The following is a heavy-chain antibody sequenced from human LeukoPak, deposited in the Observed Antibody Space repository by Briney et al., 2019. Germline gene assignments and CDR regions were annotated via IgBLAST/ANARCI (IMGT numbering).Heavy chain of an antibody. CDR2: INHSGST. D-gene: IGHD2-2*01. J-gene: IGHJ5*02. CDR3: ARAGYQLLGGRWFDP. CDR1: GGSFSGYY. V-gene: IGHV4-34*01. Sequence: PSETLSLTCAVYGGSFSGYYWSWIRQPPGKGLEWIGEINHSGSTNYNPSLKSRVTISVDTSKNQFSLKLSSVTAADTAVYYCARAGYQLLGGRWFDPWGQGTLVTVSS.